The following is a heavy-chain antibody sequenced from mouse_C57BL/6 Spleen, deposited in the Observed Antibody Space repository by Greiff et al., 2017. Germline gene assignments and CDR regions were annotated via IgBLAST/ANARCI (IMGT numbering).Heavy chain of an antibody. CDR1: GFTFSNYW. D-gene: IGHD2-5*01. V-gene: IGHV6-3*01. CDR2: IRLKSDNYAT. CDR3: TRYSNWFAY. J-gene: IGHJ3*01. Sequence: EVKLQESGGGLVQPGGSMKLSCVASGFTFSNYWMNWVRQSPEKGLEWVAQIRLKSDNYATHYAESVKGRFTISREYSKSSVYLQMNNLSAEDTGIYYCTRYSNWFAYWGQGTLVTVSA.